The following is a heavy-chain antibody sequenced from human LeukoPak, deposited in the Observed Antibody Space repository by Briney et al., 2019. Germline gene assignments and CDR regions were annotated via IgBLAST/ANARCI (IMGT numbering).Heavy chain of an antibody. D-gene: IGHD3-22*01. V-gene: IGHV1-69*04. CDR2: IIPIFGIA. Sequence: SVKVSCKASGGAFSSYAISWVRQAPGQGLEWMGRIIPIFGIANYAQKFQGRVTITADKSTSTAYMELSSLRSEDTAVYYCAKGDSSGYYTIDYWGQGTLVTVSS. CDR3: AKGDSSGYYTIDY. CDR1: GGAFSSYA. J-gene: IGHJ4*02.